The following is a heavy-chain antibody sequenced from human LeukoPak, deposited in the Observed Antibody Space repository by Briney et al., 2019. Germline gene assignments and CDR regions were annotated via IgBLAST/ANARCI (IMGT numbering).Heavy chain of an antibody. J-gene: IGHJ6*02. V-gene: IGHV3-53*04. D-gene: IGHD4-17*01. Sequence: GGSLRLSCAASGFTFSSYAMSWVRQAPGKGLEWVSLIYSGGSTDYADSVKGRFTISRHNSGNTVYLQMTTLRPEDTAVYYCAREGYGEWYGMDVWGQGTTVTVS. CDR3: AREGYGEWYGMDV. CDR2: IYSGGST. CDR1: GFTFSSYA.